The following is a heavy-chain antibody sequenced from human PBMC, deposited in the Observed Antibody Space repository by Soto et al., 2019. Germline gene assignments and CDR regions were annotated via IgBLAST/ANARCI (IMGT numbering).Heavy chain of an antibody. CDR1: GGSFSGYY. V-gene: IGHV4-34*01. Sequence: QVQLQQWGAGLLKPSETLSLTCAVYGGSFSGYYWSWIRQPPGKGLEWIGEINHSGSTNYNPSLKSRGTISVDTSKNQFSLKLSSVTAADTAVYYCSTSGYGVFYYGMDGWGQGTTVTVSS. CDR2: INHSGST. D-gene: IGHD5-12*01. CDR3: STSGYGVFYYGMDG. J-gene: IGHJ6*02.